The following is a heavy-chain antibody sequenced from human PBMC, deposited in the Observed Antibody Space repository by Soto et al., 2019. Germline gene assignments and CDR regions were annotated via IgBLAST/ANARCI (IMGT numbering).Heavy chain of an antibody. V-gene: IGHV6-1*01. D-gene: IGHD6-19*01. CDR2: TYYRSKWYN. CDR1: GDSVSTLSAS. J-gene: IGHJ5*02. Sequence: SQTLSLTCAISGDSVSTLSASWNWIRQSPSRGLEWLGRTYYRSKWYNDYAVSVKSRISISPDTSKNQFSLQLDSVTPEDTAVYYCARAASVAGAWFDPWGQGTLVTVSS. CDR3: ARAASVAGAWFDP.